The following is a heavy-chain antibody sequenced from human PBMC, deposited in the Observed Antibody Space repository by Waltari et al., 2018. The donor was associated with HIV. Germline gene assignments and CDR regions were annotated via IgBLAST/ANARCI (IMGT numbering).Heavy chain of an antibody. D-gene: IGHD6-13*01. Sequence: QVQLVASGGGVVQPGGSLRLSCAASGFRFSKYGLHWVRQTPGRGLEWVVVIYSDGSHKSYEDSIKGRFTVSRDNSKNTLNLQMDGLRADDTGVYYCARDRWVASSNWYVDFWGQGTLVSVSA. V-gene: IGHV3-30*19. CDR3: ARDRWVASSNWYVDF. J-gene: IGHJ4*02. CDR2: IYSDGSHK. CDR1: GFRFSKYG.